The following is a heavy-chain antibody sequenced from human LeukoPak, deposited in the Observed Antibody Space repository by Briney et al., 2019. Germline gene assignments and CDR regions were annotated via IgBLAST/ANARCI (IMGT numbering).Heavy chain of an antibody. J-gene: IGHJ4*02. V-gene: IGHV3-9*03. D-gene: IGHD6-6*01. CDR1: GFTFDGYA. CDR3: AKDLYSSSRSPYFDY. Sequence: GGSLRLSCAASGFTFDGYAMHWVRQAPGKGLEWVSGISWNSGSIGYADSVKGRFTISRDNAKNSLYLQMNSLRAEDMALYYCAKDLYSSSRSPYFDYWGQGTLVTVSS. CDR2: ISWNSGSI.